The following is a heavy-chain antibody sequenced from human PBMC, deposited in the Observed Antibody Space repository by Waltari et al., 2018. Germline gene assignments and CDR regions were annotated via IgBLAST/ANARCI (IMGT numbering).Heavy chain of an antibody. Sequence: QVQLVQSGAEVKKPGASVKVSCKASGYTFTGYYMHWVRQAPGQGLGWRRWLNPNSGGTNSAQKFQGRVTRTRDTSISTAYMELSRLRSDDTAVYYCARGGRIAAAGLSDYWGQGTLVTVSS. CDR2: LNPNSGGT. V-gene: IGHV1-2*02. CDR3: ARGGRIAAAGLSDY. CDR1: GYTFTGYY. D-gene: IGHD6-13*01. J-gene: IGHJ4*02.